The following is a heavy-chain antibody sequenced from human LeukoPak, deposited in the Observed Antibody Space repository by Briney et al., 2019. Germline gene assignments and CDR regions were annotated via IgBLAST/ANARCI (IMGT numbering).Heavy chain of an antibody. Sequence: GESLRLSCAASGFTFSSYSMNWVRQAPGKGLEWVSSISSSSSYIYYADSVKGRFTISRDNAKNSLYLQMNSLRAEDTAVYYCARDIEAYCGGDCFLWGQGTLVTVSS. V-gene: IGHV3-21*01. D-gene: IGHD2-21*02. CDR3: ARDIEAYCGGDCFL. CDR2: ISSSSSYI. CDR1: GFTFSSYS. J-gene: IGHJ4*02.